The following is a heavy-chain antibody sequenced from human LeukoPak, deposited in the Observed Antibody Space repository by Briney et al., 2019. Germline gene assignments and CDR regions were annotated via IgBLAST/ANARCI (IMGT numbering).Heavy chain of an antibody. D-gene: IGHD3-9*01. J-gene: IGHJ4*02. V-gene: IGHV4-59*01. Sequence: SETLSLTCTVSGGSITSYYWSCLRQPPGKGLEWIGYIYYSGNTNYNPSLKSRVTISIDTSKNQFSLNLSPLTAADTAVYYCARTPGPLSYFDSWGQGTLVTVSS. CDR3: ARTPGPLSYFDS. CDR1: GGSITSYY. CDR2: IYYSGNT.